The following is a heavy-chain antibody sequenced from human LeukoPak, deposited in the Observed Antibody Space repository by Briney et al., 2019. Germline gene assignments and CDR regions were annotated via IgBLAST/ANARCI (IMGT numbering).Heavy chain of an antibody. D-gene: IGHD6-13*01. V-gene: IGHV3-7*01. CDR2: TKQDESEK. CDR1: GFTFSSYW. J-gene: IGHJ4*02. Sequence: GGSLRLSCTASGFTFSSYWMSWVRQAPGKGLEWVANTKQDESEKFYVDSVKGRFTISRDNAKNSLYLQMNSLRAEDTAVYYCARDPGIPAAGTVGYFDYWGQGTLVTVSS. CDR3: ARDPGIPAAGTVGYFDY.